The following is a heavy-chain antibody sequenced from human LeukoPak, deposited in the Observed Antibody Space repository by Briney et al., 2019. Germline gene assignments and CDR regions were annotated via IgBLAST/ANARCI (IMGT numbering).Heavy chain of an antibody. J-gene: IGHJ4*02. CDR3: AGSLGYCTSNVCYLKY. CDR1: GYTFTSYG. D-gene: IGHD2-8*01. CDR2: ISAQHGQT. Sequence: ASVKVSCKASGYTFTSYGISWVRQAPGQGLEWMGWISAQHGQTEYAPNSQDRVTMTTDTYTNTAYMELRSLRSDDTAVYYCAGSLGYCTSNVCYLKYWGQGTLVTVS. V-gene: IGHV1-18*01.